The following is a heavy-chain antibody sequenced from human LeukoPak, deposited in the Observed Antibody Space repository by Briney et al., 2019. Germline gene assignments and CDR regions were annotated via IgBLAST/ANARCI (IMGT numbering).Heavy chain of an antibody. J-gene: IGHJ4*02. D-gene: IGHD3-9*01. Sequence: PSETLSLTCTVSGGSISSSTYYWGWIRQPPGKGLEWIGAIYHSGSTYYNPSLKSRLTISIDTSKNQFSLKLSSMTAADTAVYFCARRTTGYWTFDYWGQGTLVTVSS. CDR3: ARRTTGYWTFDY. V-gene: IGHV4-39*01. CDR1: GGSISSSTYY. CDR2: IYHSGST.